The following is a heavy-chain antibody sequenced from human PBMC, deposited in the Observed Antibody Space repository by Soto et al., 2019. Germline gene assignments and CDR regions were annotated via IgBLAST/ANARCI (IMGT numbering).Heavy chain of an antibody. D-gene: IGHD1-26*01. CDR1: GFNFDDYA. J-gene: IGHJ6*02. V-gene: IGHV3-9*01. CDR3: AKDKVGAPQYYGMDV. Sequence: GGSLRLSCAASGFNFDDYAMHWVRQAPGKGLKWVPSISWSSDTIDYADSVKGRFTVSRDNGKHVLYLQMNSLRAEDTALYFCAKDKVGAPQYYGMDVWGQGTTVTV. CDR2: ISWSSDTI.